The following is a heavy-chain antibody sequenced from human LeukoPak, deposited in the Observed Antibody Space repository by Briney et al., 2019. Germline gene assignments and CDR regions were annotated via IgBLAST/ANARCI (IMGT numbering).Heavy chain of an antibody. Sequence: PGRSLRLSCAASGFTFSSYAMHWVRQAPGKGLEWVAVISYDGSNKYYADSVKGRFTISRDNSKNTLYLQMNSLRAEDTAVYYCARGRNQLPLYYYGMDVWGQGTTVTVSS. CDR2: ISYDGSNK. J-gene: IGHJ6*02. CDR3: ARGRNQLPLYYYGMDV. CDR1: GFTFSSYA. D-gene: IGHD1-14*01. V-gene: IGHV3-30-3*01.